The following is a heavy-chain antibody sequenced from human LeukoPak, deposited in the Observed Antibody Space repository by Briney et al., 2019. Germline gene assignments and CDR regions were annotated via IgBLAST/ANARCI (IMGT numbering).Heavy chain of an antibody. CDR3: AREPITSGGNDAFDI. Sequence: PSETLSLTCGVYGGSFSDYYWSWIRQSPGKGLEWIGEINHSGSTTYNPSLKSRVTISVDTSKTQFSLKLNSVTAADTAVFYCAREPITSGGNDAFDIWGQGTMVTVSS. CDR1: GGSFSDYY. V-gene: IGHV4-34*01. J-gene: IGHJ3*02. CDR2: INHSGST. D-gene: IGHD3-16*01.